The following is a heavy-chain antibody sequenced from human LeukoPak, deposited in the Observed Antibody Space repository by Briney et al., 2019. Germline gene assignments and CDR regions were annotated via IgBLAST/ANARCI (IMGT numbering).Heavy chain of an antibody. V-gene: IGHV1-18*04. CDR2: ISAYNGNT. CDR1: GYTFTSYG. Sequence: ASVKVSCKASGYTFTSYGISWVRQAPGQGLEWMGWISAYNGNTNYAQKLQGRVTMTTDTSTSTAYMELRSLKSDDTAVYYCARDPRSCYLITGCYYYGMDVWGKGTTVNVSS. D-gene: IGHD2-15*01. CDR3: ARDPRSCYLITGCYYYGMDV. J-gene: IGHJ6*04.